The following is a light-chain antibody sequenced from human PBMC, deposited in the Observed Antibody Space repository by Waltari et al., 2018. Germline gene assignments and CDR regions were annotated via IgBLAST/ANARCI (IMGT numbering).Light chain of an antibody. V-gene: IGKV3-11*01. Sequence: EVELTQSPATLSLSPGERATLSCRASQSVNDYLALYQQKPGQAPRLLMYDASNRATGIPARFSGSGSGTDFTLTISSLQAEDVAVYYCQQYCSSPLTFGGGTKVEIK. CDR1: QSVNDY. CDR3: QQYCSSPLT. CDR2: DAS. J-gene: IGKJ4*01.